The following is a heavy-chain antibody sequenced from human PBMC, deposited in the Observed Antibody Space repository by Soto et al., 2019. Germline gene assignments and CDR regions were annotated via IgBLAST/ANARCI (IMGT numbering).Heavy chain of an antibody. CDR3: AHRGYGDYPRDNWFDP. V-gene: IGHV2-5*01. CDR1: GFSLSTGGVG. Sequence: ITLKASGPTLVNPTQTLTLTCTFSGFSLSTGGVGVGWIRQPPGKALEWLALIYWNDDTRYSPSLKNRLTITKDTSKNQVVLTMTNMDPVDTATYYCAHRGYGDYPRDNWFDPWGQGTLVTVSS. CDR2: IYWNDDT. J-gene: IGHJ5*02. D-gene: IGHD4-17*01.